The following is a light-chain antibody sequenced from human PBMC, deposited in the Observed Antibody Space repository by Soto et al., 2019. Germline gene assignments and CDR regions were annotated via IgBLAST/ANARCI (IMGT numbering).Light chain of an antibody. Sequence: QSALTQPASVSGSPGQSITISCTGTSSGIGNYKVVSWYQQHPGKAPKLMIYEGNERPSGVSNRFSGSKSGDTASLTISGLQPEDEADYYCFLYAGSNTWVFGGGTKLTVL. CDR2: EGN. CDR3: FLYAGSNTWV. J-gene: IGLJ3*02. V-gene: IGLV2-23*01. CDR1: SSGIGNYKV.